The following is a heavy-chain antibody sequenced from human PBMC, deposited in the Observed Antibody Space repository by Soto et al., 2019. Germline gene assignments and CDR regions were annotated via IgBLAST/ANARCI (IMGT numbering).Heavy chain of an antibody. CDR1: GYTFTSYG. CDR3: ARLLGDWNEERGYYFDY. J-gene: IGHJ4*02. Sequence: ASVKVSCKASGYTFTSYGISWVRQAPGQGLEWMGWISAYNGNTNYAQKLQGRVTMTTDTSTSTAYMELRSLRSDDTALYYCARLLGDWNEERGYYFDYWGQGTLVTVSS. CDR2: ISAYNGNT. D-gene: IGHD1-1*01. V-gene: IGHV1-18*01.